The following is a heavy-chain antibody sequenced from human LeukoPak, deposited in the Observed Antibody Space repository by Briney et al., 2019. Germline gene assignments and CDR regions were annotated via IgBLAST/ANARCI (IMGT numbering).Heavy chain of an antibody. CDR3: ARRSITMVRGVISASLDY. V-gene: IGHV1-2*06. CDR1: GYTFTGYY. Sequence: ASVKVSCKASGYTFTGYYMHWVRQAPGQGLEWMGRINPNSGGTNYAQKFQGRVTMTRDTSISTAYMELSRLRSDDTAVYYCARRSITMVRGVISASLDYWGQGTLVNVSS. CDR2: INPNSGGT. D-gene: IGHD3-10*01. J-gene: IGHJ4*02.